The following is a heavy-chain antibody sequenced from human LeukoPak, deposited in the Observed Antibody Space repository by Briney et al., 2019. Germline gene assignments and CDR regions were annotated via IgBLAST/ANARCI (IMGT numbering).Heavy chain of an antibody. CDR3: ANQDYYGSGSYGSAFDI. CDR2: IYYSGST. J-gene: IGHJ3*02. D-gene: IGHD3-10*01. CDR1: GGSISSSSYY. Sequence: SETLSLTCTVSGGSISSSSYYWGWIRQPPGKGLEWIGSIYYSGSTYYNPSLKSRVTISVDTSKNQFSLKLSPVTAADTAVYYCANQDYYGSGSYGSAFDIWGQGTMVTVSS. V-gene: IGHV4-39*07.